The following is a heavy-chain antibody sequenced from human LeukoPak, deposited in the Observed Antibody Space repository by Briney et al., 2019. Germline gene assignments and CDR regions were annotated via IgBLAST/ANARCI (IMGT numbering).Heavy chain of an antibody. CDR2: IYPGDSDT. D-gene: IGHD3-10*01. V-gene: IGHV5-51*01. Sequence: PGESLKISCKGSGYSFTSYWIGWVRQMPGKGLEWMGIIYPGDSDTRYSPSFQGQVTISADKSISTAYLQWSSLKASDTAMYYCARHSTYYYGSGSYYADYWGQGTLVTVSS. CDR3: ARHSTYYYGSGSYYADY. J-gene: IGHJ4*02. CDR1: GYSFTSYW.